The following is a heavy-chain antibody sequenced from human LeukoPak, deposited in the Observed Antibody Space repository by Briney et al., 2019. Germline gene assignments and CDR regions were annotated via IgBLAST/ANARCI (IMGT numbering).Heavy chain of an antibody. CDR2: IYHSGST. Sequence: SETLSLTCAVYGGSFSGYYWSWIRQPPGKGLEWIGYIYHSGSTYYNPSLKSRVTTSVDRSKNQFSLKLSSVTAADTAVYYCARGEIQLWFLSYWGQGTLVTVSS. D-gene: IGHD5-18*01. J-gene: IGHJ4*02. CDR1: GGSFSGYY. CDR3: ARGEIQLWFLSY. V-gene: IGHV4-34*01.